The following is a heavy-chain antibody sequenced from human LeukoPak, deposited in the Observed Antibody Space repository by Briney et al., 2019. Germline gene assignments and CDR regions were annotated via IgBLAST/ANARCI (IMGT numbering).Heavy chain of an antibody. V-gene: IGHV3-9*01. CDR1: GLIFDDYA. Sequence: GGSLRLSCAASGLIFDDYAMHWVREAPGKGLEWVSGISWNSNTIGYADSVKGRFTISRDNAKNSLYLQMNSLRAEDTALYYCAKDAGGYYYYHMGVWGKGTTVTISS. CDR3: AKDAGGYYYYHMGV. J-gene: IGHJ6*03. D-gene: IGHD1-26*01. CDR2: ISWNSNTI.